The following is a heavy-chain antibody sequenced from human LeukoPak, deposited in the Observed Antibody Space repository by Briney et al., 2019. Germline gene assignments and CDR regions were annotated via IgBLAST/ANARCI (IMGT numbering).Heavy chain of an antibody. CDR2: ISSSGSTI. CDR3: ARDPRLTWYFDL. J-gene: IGHJ2*01. D-gene: IGHD3-16*01. Sequence: GGSLRLSCAASGFTFSDYYMSWIRQAPGKGLEWVSYISSSGSTIYYADSVKGRFTISRDNAKNSLYLQMNSPRAEDTAVYYCARDPRLTWYFDLWGRGTLVTVSS. V-gene: IGHV3-11*01. CDR1: GFTFSDYY.